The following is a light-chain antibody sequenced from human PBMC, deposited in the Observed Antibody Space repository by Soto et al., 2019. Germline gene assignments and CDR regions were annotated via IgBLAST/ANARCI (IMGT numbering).Light chain of an antibody. J-gene: IGKJ1*01. CDR2: DAS. Sequence: ATQSLTQGERATLSCRTSQSVSSYLAGSQQKPGQAPRPHIYDASNRATGSPASFSASGYGTAFTLTISALEPEDFAFYYCQQLSTCRWTCAQGT. CDR3: QQLSTCRWT. CDR1: QSVSSY. V-gene: IGKV3-11*01.